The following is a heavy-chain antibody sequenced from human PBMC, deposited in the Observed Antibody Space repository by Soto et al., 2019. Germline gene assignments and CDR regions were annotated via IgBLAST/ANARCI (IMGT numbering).Heavy chain of an antibody. J-gene: IGHJ6*02. D-gene: IGHD2-2*01. CDR2: IIPIFGTA. V-gene: IGHV1-69*01. Sequence: QVQLVQSGAEVKKPGSSVKVSCKASGGTFSSYAISWVRQAPGQGLEWMGGIIPIFGTANYAQKFQGRVTITADESTSTAYMELSSLRSEDTAVYYCARWGGGYCSSTSCPYYYYYGMDVWGQGTTVTVSS. CDR3: ARWGGGYCSSTSCPYYYYYGMDV. CDR1: GGTFSSYA.